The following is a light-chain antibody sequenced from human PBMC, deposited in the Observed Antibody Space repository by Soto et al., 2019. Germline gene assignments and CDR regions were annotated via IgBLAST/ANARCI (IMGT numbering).Light chain of an antibody. V-gene: IGLV2-14*01. CDR3: SSYTSSTTWV. CDR1: SSDVGGYNF. Sequence: QSVLTQPASVSGSPGQSITISCTGTSSDVGGYNFVSWYQQYPGKAPKVIIYEVSNRPSGVSNRFSGSKSGTTASLTISGLQAEDEADYYCSSYTSSTTWVFGGGTKLTVL. J-gene: IGLJ3*02. CDR2: EVS.